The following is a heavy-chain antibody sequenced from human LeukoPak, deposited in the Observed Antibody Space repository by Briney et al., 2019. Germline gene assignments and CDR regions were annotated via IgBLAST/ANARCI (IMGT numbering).Heavy chain of an antibody. J-gene: IGHJ4*02. D-gene: IGHD6-19*01. V-gene: IGHV3-48*01. CDR1: GFTFSTYS. CDR2: ISSSSSSI. CDR3: ATVGSTGWYYFDY. Sequence: QSGGSLRLSCAASGFTFSTYSMTWVRQAPGKGLEWVSYISSSSSSIYYADSVKGRYTISRDNAKNSLYLQMNSLRAEDTAVYYCATVGSTGWYYFDYWGQGTLVTVSS.